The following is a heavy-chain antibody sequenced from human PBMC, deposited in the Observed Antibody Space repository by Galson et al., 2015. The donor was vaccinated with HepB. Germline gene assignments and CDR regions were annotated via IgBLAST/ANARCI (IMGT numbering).Heavy chain of an antibody. CDR2: ISAYNGNT. Sequence: SVKVSCKASGYTLTSYGISWVRQAPRQGLEWMGWISAYNGNTKYAQNLQGRVTMTTDTSTSTAYMELRSLRSDDTAVYYCARDQESSSSWYGYYYYYGMDVWGQGTTVTVSS. V-gene: IGHV1-18*01. D-gene: IGHD6-13*01. CDR1: GYTLTSYG. J-gene: IGHJ6*02. CDR3: ARDQESSSSWYGYYYYYGMDV.